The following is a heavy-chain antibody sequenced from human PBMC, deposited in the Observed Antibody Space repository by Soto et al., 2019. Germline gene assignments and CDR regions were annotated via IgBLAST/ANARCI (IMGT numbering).Heavy chain of an antibody. CDR3: AKGNIEDPYSSGWYYFDY. CDR1: GFTFDDYA. J-gene: IGHJ4*02. V-gene: IGHV3-9*01. Sequence: PGGSLRLSCAASGFTFDDYAMHWVRQAPGKGLEWVSGISWNSGSIGYADSVKGRFTISRDNAKNSLYLQMNSLRAEDTALYYCAKGNIEDPYSSGWYYFDYWGQGTLVTVSS. CDR2: ISWNSGSI. D-gene: IGHD6-19*01.